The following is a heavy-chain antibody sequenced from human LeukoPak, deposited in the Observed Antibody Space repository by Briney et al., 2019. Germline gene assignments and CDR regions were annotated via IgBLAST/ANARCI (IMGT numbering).Heavy chain of an antibody. Sequence: PGGSLRLSCAASGFTFSDYYMSWIRQAPGKGLEWLSYISTSGGTIYYADSVKGRFTISRDNAKNSLYLQMSSLRAEDTAAYYCARGSYDSGWYGGYWGQGTLVTVSS. D-gene: IGHD6-19*01. J-gene: IGHJ4*02. CDR2: ISTSGGTI. CDR3: ARGSYDSGWYGGY. V-gene: IGHV3-11*04. CDR1: GFTFSDYY.